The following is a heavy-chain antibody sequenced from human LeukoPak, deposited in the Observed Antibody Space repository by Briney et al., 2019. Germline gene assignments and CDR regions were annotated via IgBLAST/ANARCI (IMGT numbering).Heavy chain of an antibody. CDR1: GGSITGSSYY. D-gene: IGHD5/OR15-5a*01. J-gene: IGHJ4*02. CDR2: IYYSGST. CDR3: GAGGGLVVSHS. V-gene: IGHV4-39*01. Sequence: SETLSLTCTVSGGSITGSSYYWGWVRQPPGKGLEWIGSIYYSGSTYYNPSLKSRVTISVDTSKNQFSLKLSSVTAADTAVYFCGAGGGLVVSHSWGQGTLVTVSS.